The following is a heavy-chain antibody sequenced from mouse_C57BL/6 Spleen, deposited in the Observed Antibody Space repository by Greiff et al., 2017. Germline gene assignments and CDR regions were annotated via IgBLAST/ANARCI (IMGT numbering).Heavy chain of an antibody. CDR2: IYPGSGST. CDR1: GYTFTSYW. Sequence: QVQLQQPGAELVKPGASVKMSCKASGYTFTSYWITWVKQRPGQGLEWIGDIYPGSGSTNYNETFKSKATLTVDTSSSTAYRQLSSLTSEDSAVYYCARAYDYDGYFDVWGTGTTVTVSS. D-gene: IGHD2-4*01. J-gene: IGHJ1*03. CDR3: ARAYDYDGYFDV. V-gene: IGHV1-55*01.